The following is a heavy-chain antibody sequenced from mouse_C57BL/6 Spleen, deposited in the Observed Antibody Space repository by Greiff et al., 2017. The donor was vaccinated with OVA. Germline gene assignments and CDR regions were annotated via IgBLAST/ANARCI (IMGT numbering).Heavy chain of an antibody. D-gene: IGHD4-1*01. CDR2: IYPSDSET. CDR3: ARSELTGVPFDY. J-gene: IGHJ2*01. Sequence: QVQLQQPGAELVRPGSSVKLSCKASGYTFTSYWMDWVKQRPGQGLEWIGNIYPSDSETHYNQKFKDKATLTVDKSSSTAYMQLSSLTSEDSAVYYCARSELTGVPFDYWGQGTTLTVSS. V-gene: IGHV1-61*01. CDR1: GYTFTSYW.